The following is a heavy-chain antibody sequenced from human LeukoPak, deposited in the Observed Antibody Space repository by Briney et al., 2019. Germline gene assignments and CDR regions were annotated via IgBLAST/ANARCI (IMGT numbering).Heavy chain of an antibody. D-gene: IGHD3-16*02. V-gene: IGHV3-30*18. CDR2: ISYDGSNK. CDR3: AKVKDDGYLKNYLDY. J-gene: IGHJ4*02. Sequence: QTGGSLRLSCAASGFTFSNYGTHWVRQAPGKGLEWVAVISYDGSNKYYADSVKGRFTISRDKSKNTLYLQMNSLRAEDTAMYYCAKVKDDGYLKNYLDYWGQGILVTVSS. CDR1: GFTFSNYG.